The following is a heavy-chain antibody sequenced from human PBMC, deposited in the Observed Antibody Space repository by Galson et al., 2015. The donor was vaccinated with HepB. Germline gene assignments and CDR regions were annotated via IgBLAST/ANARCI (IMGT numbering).Heavy chain of an antibody. J-gene: IGHJ2*01. D-gene: IGHD3-3*01. CDR1: GFSLSTSGMC. Sequence: LVKPTQTLTLTCTFSGFSLSTSGMCVSWIRQPPGKALEWPALIDWDDDKYYSTSLKTRLTISKDTSKSQVVLTMTNMDPVDTATYYCARIRLARDFWSGRRYWYFDLWGRGTLVTVSS. CDR3: ARIRLARDFWSGRRYWYFDL. V-gene: IGHV2-70*01. CDR2: IDWDDDK.